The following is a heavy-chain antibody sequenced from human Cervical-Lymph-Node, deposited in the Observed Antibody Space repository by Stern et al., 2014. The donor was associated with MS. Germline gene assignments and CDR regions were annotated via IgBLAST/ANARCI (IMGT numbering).Heavy chain of an antibody. Sequence: VQLVESGAEVKKPGSSVKVSCKASGCTFNNYAVSWVRQAPGQGLEWIGKIIPFLGIANYAHKFQGRVTLTAAATTSYMEVSSLRSDDTAVYYCARSPDLYDSSGYYFDWGQGTLVTVSS. D-gene: IGHD3-22*01. V-gene: IGHV1-69*09. CDR1: GCTFNNYA. CDR2: IIPFLGIA. J-gene: IGHJ4*02. CDR3: ARSPDLYDSSGYYFD.